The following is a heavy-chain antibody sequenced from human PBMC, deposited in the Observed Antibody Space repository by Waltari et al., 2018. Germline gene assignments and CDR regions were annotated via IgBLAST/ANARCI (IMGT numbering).Heavy chain of an antibody. Sequence: QVQLVQSGAEVKKPVASVKVSCKASGYTFTSYDTNWVRQATGQGLEWMGWMNPDSGNQSYAQKFQGRVNITRNTSISTAYMELSSLRSEDTAVYYCASRRAAAGKGGNWFDPWGQGTLVTVSS. J-gene: IGHJ5*02. V-gene: IGHV1-8*03. D-gene: IGHD6-13*01. CDR2: MNPDSGNQ. CDR1: GYTFTSYD. CDR3: ASRRAAAGKGGNWFDP.